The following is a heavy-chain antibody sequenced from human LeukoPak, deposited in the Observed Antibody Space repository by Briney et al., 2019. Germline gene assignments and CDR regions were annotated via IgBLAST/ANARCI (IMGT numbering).Heavy chain of an antibody. Sequence: GGSLRLSCAASGFTFSSYWMHWVRQAPGKGLVWVSRINRDGSGTNYADSVKGRFTISRDNAKNTLYLQMNSLRAEDTAVYYCARRYYYDTSGYYGFFNWGQGTLVTVSS. CDR3: ARRYYYDTSGYYGFFN. CDR2: INRDGSGT. CDR1: GFTFSSYW. D-gene: IGHD3-22*01. V-gene: IGHV3-74*01. J-gene: IGHJ4*02.